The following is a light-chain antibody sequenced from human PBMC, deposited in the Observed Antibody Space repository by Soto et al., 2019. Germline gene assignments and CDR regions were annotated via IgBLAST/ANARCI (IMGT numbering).Light chain of an antibody. Sequence: QSALTQPASVSGSPGQSITISCTGTTSDIGTYHYVSWYQQYPGKVPKLIIYEGNKRPSGVSIRFSASKSGNTASLTISGLQAEDEAEYYCCSYAGSSFVVFGGGTKLTVL. CDR3: CSYAGSSFVV. CDR2: EGN. V-gene: IGLV2-23*01. CDR1: TSDIGTYHY. J-gene: IGLJ2*01.